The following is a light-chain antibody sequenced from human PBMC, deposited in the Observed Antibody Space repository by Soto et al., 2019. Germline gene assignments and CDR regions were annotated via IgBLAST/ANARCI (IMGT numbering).Light chain of an antibody. CDR2: GAS. Sequence: EIVLTQSPGTLSLSPGERATLSCRASQSVSSSYLAWYQQKPGQAPRLLIYGASSRATGIPDRFSGSGSGTDFTLTSSRLEPEDFAVYYCQQYGCSFFGPGTKVDIK. CDR3: QQYGCSF. J-gene: IGKJ3*01. V-gene: IGKV3-20*01. CDR1: QSVSSSY.